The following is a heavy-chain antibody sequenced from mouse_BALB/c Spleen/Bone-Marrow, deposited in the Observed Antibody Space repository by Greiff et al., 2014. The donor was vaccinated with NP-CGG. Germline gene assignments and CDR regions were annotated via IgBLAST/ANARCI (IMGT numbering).Heavy chain of an antibody. Sequence: DLVKPGASVKLSCKASGYTFTSYWTNWTKQRPGQGLEWIGRIAPGSGSTYYNEMFKGKATLTVDTSSSTAYIQLSSLSSEDSAVYFCARSRDGYFDVWGAGTTVTVSS. CDR3: ARSRDGYFDV. CDR1: GYTFTSYW. J-gene: IGHJ1*01. CDR2: IAPGSGST. V-gene: IGHV1S41*01.